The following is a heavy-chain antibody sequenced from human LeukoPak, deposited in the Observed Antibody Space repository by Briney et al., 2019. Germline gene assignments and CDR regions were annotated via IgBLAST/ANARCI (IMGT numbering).Heavy chain of an antibody. Sequence: PGGSLRLSCAASGFTFSDYYMNWIRQAPGKGLEWVSCISSSGSYTNYADSVKGRFTISRDNAKNSLYLQMNSLRAEDTAVYYCARSRRGDLLNDAFDIWGQGTMVTVSS. V-gene: IGHV3-11*06. CDR1: GFTFSDYY. D-gene: IGHD1-26*01. CDR3: ARSRRGDLLNDAFDI. CDR2: ISSSGSYT. J-gene: IGHJ3*02.